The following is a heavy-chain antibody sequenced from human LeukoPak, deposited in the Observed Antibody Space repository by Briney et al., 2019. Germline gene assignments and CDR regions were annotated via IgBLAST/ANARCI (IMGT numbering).Heavy chain of an antibody. J-gene: IGHJ3*01. Sequence: GGSLRRSREASGITFSSYGIHWVRQAPGKGLEWVAVIWPDGSNKYYADSVKGRFIISRDNSKNTLWLQMNSLRAEDTAVYYCASAAGAFDFWGQGTMVTVSS. CDR2: IWPDGSNK. CDR1: GITFSSYG. CDR3: ASAAGAFDF. D-gene: IGHD6-13*01. V-gene: IGHV3-33*01.